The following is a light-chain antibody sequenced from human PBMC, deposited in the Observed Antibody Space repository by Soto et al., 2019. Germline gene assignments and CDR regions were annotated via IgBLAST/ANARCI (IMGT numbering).Light chain of an antibody. V-gene: IGLV1-40*01. Sequence: QSVLTQPPSVSGAPGQRVTISCTGSSSNIGAGYDVHWYQQLPGTAPKLLIYGNSNRPSGVPDRFSGSKSGTSASLAITGLQAEYEADYYCQSYDSSLSDLVFGTGTKLTVL. CDR3: QSYDSSLSDLV. CDR1: SSNIGAGYD. J-gene: IGLJ1*01. CDR2: GNS.